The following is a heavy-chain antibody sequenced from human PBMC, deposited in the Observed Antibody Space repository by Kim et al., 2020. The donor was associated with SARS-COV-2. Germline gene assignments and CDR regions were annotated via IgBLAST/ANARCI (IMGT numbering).Heavy chain of an antibody. J-gene: IGHJ4*02. D-gene: IGHD6-19*01. CDR3: ARDLSSGEALDY. Sequence: SDAQKFQGRVTMTRDTSTSTVYMELSSLRSEDTAVYYCARDLSSGEALDYWGQGTLVTVSS. V-gene: IGHV1-46*01.